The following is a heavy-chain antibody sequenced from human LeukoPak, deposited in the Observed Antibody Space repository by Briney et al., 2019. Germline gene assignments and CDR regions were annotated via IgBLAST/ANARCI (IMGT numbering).Heavy chain of an antibody. CDR1: GFSVSTDH. V-gene: IGHV3-23*01. Sequence: GGSLRLSCAASGFSVSTDHMSWVRQAPRKGLEWVSVISGSGGSTYYADSVKGRFTISRDNSKNTLYLQMNSLRAEDTALYYCAKDDAFKWFVDNYWGQGTLVTVSS. J-gene: IGHJ4*02. D-gene: IGHD3-10*01. CDR2: ISGSGGST. CDR3: AKDDAFKWFVDNY.